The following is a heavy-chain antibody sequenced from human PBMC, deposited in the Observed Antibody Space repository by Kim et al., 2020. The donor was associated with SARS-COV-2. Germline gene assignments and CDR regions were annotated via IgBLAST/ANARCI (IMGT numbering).Heavy chain of an antibody. D-gene: IGHD3-10*01. CDR1: GFTFSSYA. V-gene: IGHV3-23*01. J-gene: IGHJ5*02. CDR3: AKGEPVLLWFGESWFDP. Sequence: GGSLRLSCAASGFTFSSYAMSWVRQAPGKGLEWVSAISGSGGSTYYADSVKGRFTISRDNSKNTLYLQMNSLRAEDTAVYYCAKGEPVLLWFGESWFDPWGQGTLVTVSS. CDR2: ISGSGGST.